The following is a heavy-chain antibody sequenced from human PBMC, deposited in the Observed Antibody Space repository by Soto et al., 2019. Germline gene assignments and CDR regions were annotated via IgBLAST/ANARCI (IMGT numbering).Heavy chain of an antibody. J-gene: IGHJ4*01. D-gene: IGHD5-18*01. Sequence: GGSLRLSCAASGFTFGDYAMHWVRQVPGRGLEWVSGVSWTNISFGYADSVKGRFTISRDNAKNSLYLQMNSLRREDTAFYYCVKDRNTAMVTGDFDYWGHGTLVTVSS. CDR3: VKDRNTAMVTGDFDY. CDR2: VSWTNISF. V-gene: IGHV3-9*01. CDR1: GFTFGDYA.